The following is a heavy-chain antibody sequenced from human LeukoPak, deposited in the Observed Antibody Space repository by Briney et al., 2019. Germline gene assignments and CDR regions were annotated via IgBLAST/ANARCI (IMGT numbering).Heavy chain of an antibody. J-gene: IGHJ4*02. CDR3: ARDSGSGPVDY. Sequence: PSETLSLTCTVSGYSISSGYYWGWIRQPPGKGLEWIGSIYHSGSTYYNPSLKSRVTISVDTSKNQFSLKLSSVTAADTAVYYCARDSGSGPVDYWGQGTLVTVSS. D-gene: IGHD2-15*01. CDR1: GYSISSGYY. V-gene: IGHV4-38-2*02. CDR2: IYHSGST.